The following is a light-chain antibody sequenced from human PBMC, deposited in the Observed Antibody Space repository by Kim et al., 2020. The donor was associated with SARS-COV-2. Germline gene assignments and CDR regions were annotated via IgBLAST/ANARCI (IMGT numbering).Light chain of an antibody. CDR3: GAWDNSLSAGI. CDR1: SSNIGKNY. Sequence: GQKVTISCPGSSSNIGKNYVSWYQQVPGTAPKLLIYDNDKRAAGIPDRFFGSKSGTSATLGITGLQTGDEADYYCGAWDNSLSAGIFGGGTKLTVL. CDR2: DND. J-gene: IGLJ2*01. V-gene: IGLV1-51*01.